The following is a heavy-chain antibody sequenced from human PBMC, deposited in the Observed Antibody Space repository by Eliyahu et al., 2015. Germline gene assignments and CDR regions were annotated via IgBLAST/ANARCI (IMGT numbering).Heavy chain of an antibody. V-gene: IGHV4-30-4*01. CDR3: ARGGLLWFGELLPFDY. CDR2: IYYSGST. J-gene: IGHJ4*02. CDR1: GXSIXXXDYY. D-gene: IGHD3-10*01. Sequence: QVQLQESGPGLVKPSQTLSLXCTVSGXSIXXXDYYWSWIRQPPGKGLEWIGYIYYSGSTYYNPSLKSRVTISVDTSKNQFSLKLSSVTAADTAVYYCARGGLLWFGELLPFDYWGQGTLVTVSS.